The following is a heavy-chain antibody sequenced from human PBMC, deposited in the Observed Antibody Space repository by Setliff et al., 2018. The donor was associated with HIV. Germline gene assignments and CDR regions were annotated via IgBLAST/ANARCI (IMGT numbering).Heavy chain of an antibody. CDR2: VTHSGRT. Sequence: SETLSLTCAVYGGSFSGCYWSWIRQPPGKGLEWIGEVTHSGRTNYNPSLESRVTTSVDTSKKQFSLRLTSVTAADTAVYYCARGVRDNSGWSSYYFDYWGQGTLVTVSS. D-gene: IGHD6-19*01. J-gene: IGHJ4*02. CDR1: GGSFSGCY. V-gene: IGHV4-34*01. CDR3: ARGVRDNSGWSSYYFDY.